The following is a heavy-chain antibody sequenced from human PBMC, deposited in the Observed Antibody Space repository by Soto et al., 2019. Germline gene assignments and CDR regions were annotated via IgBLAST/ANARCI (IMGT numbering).Heavy chain of an antibody. CDR1: GGSIGSSGYR. D-gene: IGHD2-15*01. J-gene: IGHJ6*02. V-gene: IGHV4-39*01. CDR2: IYYSGST. Sequence: AETLSLTCTVSGGSIGSSGYRWVWVRQPPGKGLEWIGNIYYSGSTSYNPSLRSRVTISVDTSKNQFSLKLTSVTAADTAVYYCSRIVGGIVVVVVATSGMDVWGQGTTVTVS. CDR3: SRIVGGIVVVVVATSGMDV.